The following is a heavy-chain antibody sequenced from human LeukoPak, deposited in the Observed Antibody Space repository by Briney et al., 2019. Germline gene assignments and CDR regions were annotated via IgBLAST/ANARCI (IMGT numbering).Heavy chain of an antibody. D-gene: IGHD1-26*01. V-gene: IGHV3-21*01. CDR3: ARVLSGYVDY. CDR2: NSSSSSYI. J-gene: IGHJ4*02. CDR1: GFTFSSYS. Sequence: GGSLRLSCAASGFTFSSYSMNWVRQAPGKGLEWVSSNSSSSSYIYYADSVKGRFTISRDNAKNSLYPQMNSLRAEDTAVYYCARVLSGYVDYWGQGTLVTVSS.